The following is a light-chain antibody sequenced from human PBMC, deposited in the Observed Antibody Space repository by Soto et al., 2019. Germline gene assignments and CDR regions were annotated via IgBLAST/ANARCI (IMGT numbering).Light chain of an antibody. CDR3: QQYSAYPFT. CDR2: KAS. CDR1: QSVNTW. J-gene: IGKJ2*01. Sequence: DIQMTQSPSTLSASVGDRVTITCRASQSVNTWLAWYQQKPGKAPNLVISKASNLESGVPSRFSGSGSGTEFTLSISSLQPGDFATYYCQQYSAYPFTFGQGTKLDIK. V-gene: IGKV1-5*03.